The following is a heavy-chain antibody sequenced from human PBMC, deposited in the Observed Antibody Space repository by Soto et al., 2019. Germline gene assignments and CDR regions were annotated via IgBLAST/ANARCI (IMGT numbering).Heavy chain of an antibody. J-gene: IGHJ4*02. D-gene: IGHD3-22*01. V-gene: IGHV3-15*07. CDR3: STWMGYYDIGGYSSGH. CDR1: GFTFSNAW. Sequence: GGSLRLSCAASGFTFSNAWMNWVRQGPGKGLEWVGRIQRKTDGGTIDYAAPVKGRFNISRDDSKNTLYLPMNSLKIEDTGVYYCSTWMGYYDIGGYSSGHWGQGTLVTVSS. CDR2: IQRKTDGGTI.